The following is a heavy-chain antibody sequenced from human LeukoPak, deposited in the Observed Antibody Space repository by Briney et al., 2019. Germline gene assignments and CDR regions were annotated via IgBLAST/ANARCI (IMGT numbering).Heavy chain of an antibody. V-gene: IGHV3-21*01. CDR2: ISSSSSYI. J-gene: IGHJ5*02. CDR1: GFTFSSYS. D-gene: IGHD2-2*01. Sequence: PGGSLRLSCAASGFTFSSYSMNWVRHAPAKGLEWVSSISSSSSYIYYADSVKGRFTISRDNAKNSLYLQMNSLRAEDTAVYYCAKCTSCYNTHRINWFDPWGQGTLVTVSS. CDR3: AKCTSCYNTHRINWFDP.